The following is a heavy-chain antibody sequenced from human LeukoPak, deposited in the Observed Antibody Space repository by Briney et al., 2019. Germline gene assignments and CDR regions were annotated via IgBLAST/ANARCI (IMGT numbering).Heavy chain of an antibody. CDR2: ISGSGGST. CDR3: AKTRSFIAAAGTGFDY. D-gene: IGHD6-13*01. V-gene: IGHV3-23*01. CDR1: GFTFDDYA. J-gene: IGHJ4*02. Sequence: GGSLRLSCAASGFTFDDYAMHWVRQAPGKGLEWVSAISGSGGSTYYADSVKGRFTISRDNSKNTLYLQMNSLRAEDTAVYYCAKTRSFIAAAGTGFDYWGQGTLVTVSS.